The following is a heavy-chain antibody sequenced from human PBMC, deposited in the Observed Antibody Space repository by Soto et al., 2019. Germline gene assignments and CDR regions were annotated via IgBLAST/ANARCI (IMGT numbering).Heavy chain of an antibody. J-gene: IGHJ4*02. D-gene: IGHD4-17*01. V-gene: IGHV3-30*18. Sequence: GGSLRLSCVASEFTFSNYGMHWVRQAPGKGLEWVAVISYDGNDKYYADSVKGRFTISRDNFKNTLYLQMNSLRSEDTAVYYCAKDHLETTVTTPSFWGQGALVTAPQ. CDR1: EFTFSNYG. CDR2: ISYDGNDK. CDR3: AKDHLETTVTTPSF.